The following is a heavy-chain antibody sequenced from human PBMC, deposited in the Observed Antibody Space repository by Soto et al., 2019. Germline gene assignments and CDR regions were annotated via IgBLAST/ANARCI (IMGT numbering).Heavy chain of an antibody. CDR1: GYTFTGYY. CDR3: ARTAVWEQYYYDSSGYYLDY. Sequence: ASVKVSCKASGYTFTGYYMHWVRQAPGQGLEWMGWINPNSGGTNYAQKFQGRVTMTRDTSISTAYMELSRLRSDDTAVYYCARTAVWEQYYYDSSGYYLDYWGQGALVTVSS. V-gene: IGHV1-2*02. CDR2: INPNSGGT. D-gene: IGHD3-22*01. J-gene: IGHJ4*02.